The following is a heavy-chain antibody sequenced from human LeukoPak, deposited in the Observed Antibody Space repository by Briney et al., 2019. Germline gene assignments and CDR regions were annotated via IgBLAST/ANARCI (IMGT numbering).Heavy chain of an antibody. CDR2: IYYSGST. CDR1: GGSISSSSYY. V-gene: IGHV4-39*07. J-gene: IGHJ3*02. Sequence: PSETLSLTCTVSGGSISSSSYYWGWIRQPPGKGLEWIGSIYYSGSTYYNPSLKSRVTISVDTSKNQFSLKLSSVTAADTAVYYCARDIVSSGRPDDAFDIWGQGTMVTVSS. CDR3: ARDIVSSGRPDDAFDI. D-gene: IGHD3-22*01.